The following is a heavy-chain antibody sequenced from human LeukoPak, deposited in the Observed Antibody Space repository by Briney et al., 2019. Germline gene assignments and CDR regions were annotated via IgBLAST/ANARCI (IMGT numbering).Heavy chain of an antibody. V-gene: IGHV1-69*05. CDR1: GGTFSSYA. J-gene: IGHJ4*02. CDR2: IIPTFGTA. D-gene: IGHD3-22*01. Sequence: ASVKVSCKASGGTFSSYAISWVRQAPGQGLEWMGRIIPTFGTANYAQKFQGRVTINTDESTSTAYMELSSLRSEDTAVYYCARADSSGYFPFDYWGQGTLVTVSS. CDR3: ARADSSGYFPFDY.